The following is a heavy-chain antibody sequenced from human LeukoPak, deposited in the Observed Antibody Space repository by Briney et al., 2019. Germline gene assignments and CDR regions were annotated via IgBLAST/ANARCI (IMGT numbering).Heavy chain of an antibody. V-gene: IGHV1-8*02. CDR2: MNPNSGNT. CDR3: ARGKWELPVPRAFDI. D-gene: IGHD1-26*01. Sequence: ASVKVSCKASGYTFTSYDINWVRQATGQGLEWMGWMNPNSGNTGYAQKFQGRVTTTRNTSISTVYMELSSLRSEDTAVYYCARGKWELPVPRAFDIWGQGTMVTVSS. CDR1: GYTFTSYD. J-gene: IGHJ3*02.